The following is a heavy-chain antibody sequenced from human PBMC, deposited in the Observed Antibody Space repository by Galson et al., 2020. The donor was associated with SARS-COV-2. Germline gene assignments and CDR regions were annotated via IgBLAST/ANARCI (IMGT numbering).Heavy chain of an antibody. CDR3: AKEGGTGWATDYFQH. CDR2: LNNRGDDT. J-gene: IGHJ1*01. D-gene: IGHD6-19*01. Sequence: GESLKISCAASGLTFSNYAMAWVRQAPGKGLEWVSLLNNRGDDTYYADSVKGRFTISRDNSKNTLYLQMNNLRAEDTAVYFCAKEGGTGWATDYFQHWGQGTLVTVSS. V-gene: IGHV3-23*01. CDR1: GLTFSNYA.